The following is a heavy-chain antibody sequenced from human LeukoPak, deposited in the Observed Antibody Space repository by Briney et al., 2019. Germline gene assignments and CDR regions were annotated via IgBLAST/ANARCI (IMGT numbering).Heavy chain of an antibody. CDR3: ARAPERWYSYGSYTYYYMDV. CDR2: IYTSGST. V-gene: IGHV4-4*07. CDR1: GGSISSYY. Sequence: SETLSLTCTVSGGSISSYYWSWIRQPAGKGLEWIGRIYTSGSTNYNPSLKSRVTMSVDTSKNQFSLKLSSVTAADTAVYYCARAPERWYSYGSYTYYYMDVWGKGTTVTVSS. J-gene: IGHJ6*03. D-gene: IGHD5-18*01.